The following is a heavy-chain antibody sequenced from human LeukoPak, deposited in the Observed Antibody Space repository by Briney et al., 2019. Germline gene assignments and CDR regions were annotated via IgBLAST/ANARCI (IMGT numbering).Heavy chain of an antibody. V-gene: IGHV3-7*01. D-gene: IGHD5-24*01. J-gene: IGHJ6*03. CDR2: IKQDGSDK. CDR1: GFTFSSYW. Sequence: GGSLRLSCTASGFTFSSYWMSWVRQAPGKGLEWVANIKQDGSDKYYVDSVKGRFTISRDNAKNSLYLQMNSLRAEDTAVYYCARTSVEMATKYYYYYMDVWGKGTTVTVSS. CDR3: ARTSVEMATKYYYYYMDV.